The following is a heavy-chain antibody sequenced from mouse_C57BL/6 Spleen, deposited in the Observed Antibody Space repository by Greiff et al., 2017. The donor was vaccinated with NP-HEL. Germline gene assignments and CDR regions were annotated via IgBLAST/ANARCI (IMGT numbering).Heavy chain of an antibody. CDR2: IYPGDGDT. Sequence: VQLQQSGPELVKPGASVKISCKASGYAFSSSWMNWVKQRPGKGLEWIGRIYPGDGDTNYNGKFKGKATLTADKSSSTAYMQLSSLTSEDSAVYFCARSEGLRPSCAYWGQGTLVTVSA. CDR3: ARSEGLRPSCAY. CDR1: GYAFSSSW. V-gene: IGHV1-82*01. D-gene: IGHD2-4*01. J-gene: IGHJ3*01.